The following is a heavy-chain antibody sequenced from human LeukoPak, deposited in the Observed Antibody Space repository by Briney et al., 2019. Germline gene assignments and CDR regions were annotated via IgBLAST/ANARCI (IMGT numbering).Heavy chain of an antibody. CDR3: TTYSSSWYFFDC. Sequence: GGSLRLSCAASGFTFSNAWMSWVRQAPGKGLEWVGRIKSETDGGTAEYAAPVKGRFTISRDDSKNTLYLQMNSLKTEDTAVYYCTTYSSSWYFFDCWGQGTLVTVSS. J-gene: IGHJ4*02. D-gene: IGHD6-13*01. V-gene: IGHV3-15*01. CDR2: IKSETDGGTA. CDR1: GFTFSNAW.